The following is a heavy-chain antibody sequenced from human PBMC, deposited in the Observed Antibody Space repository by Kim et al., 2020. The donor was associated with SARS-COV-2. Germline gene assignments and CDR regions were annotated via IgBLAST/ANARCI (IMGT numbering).Heavy chain of an antibody. CDR1: GFTFSSYS. J-gene: IGHJ6*02. V-gene: IGHV3-21*01. CDR2: ISSSSSYI. D-gene: IGHD6-19*01. Sequence: GGSLRLSCAASGFTFSSYSMNWVRQAPGKGLEWVSFISSSSSYIYYADSVKGRFTISRDNAKNSLYLQMNSLRAEDTAVYYCARGMGSGWYLDYYYGMDVSGQGTTVTVS. CDR3: ARGMGSGWYLDYYYGMDV.